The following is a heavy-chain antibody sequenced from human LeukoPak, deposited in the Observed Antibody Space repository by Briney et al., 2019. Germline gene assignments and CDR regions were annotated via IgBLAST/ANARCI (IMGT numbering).Heavy chain of an antibody. Sequence: PGRSLRLSCAASGFTFSSYGMHWVRQAPGKGLEWVAVISYDGSNKYYADSVKGRFTISRDNSKNTLYLQMNSLRAEDTAVYYCAKSFFSRHCSSTSCYLNSDYWGQGTLVTVSS. J-gene: IGHJ4*02. D-gene: IGHD2-2*01. CDR3: AKSFFSRHCSSTSCYLNSDY. CDR1: GFTFSSYG. V-gene: IGHV3-30*18. CDR2: ISYDGSNK.